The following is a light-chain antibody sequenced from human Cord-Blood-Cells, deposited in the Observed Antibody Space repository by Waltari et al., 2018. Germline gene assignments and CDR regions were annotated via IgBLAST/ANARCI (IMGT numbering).Light chain of an antibody. V-gene: IGKV4-1*01. CDR1: QCVLYSSNNKYY. CDR2: WAS. J-gene: IGKJ1*01. Sequence: DIVMTQSPDSLAVSLGERATINCKPRQCVLYSSNNKYYLAWYQQNPGHPPKLLIYWASTRESGVPDRFSGSGSGTDFTLTISSLQAEDVAVYYCQQYYSTPPTFGQGTKVEIK. CDR3: QQYYSTPPT.